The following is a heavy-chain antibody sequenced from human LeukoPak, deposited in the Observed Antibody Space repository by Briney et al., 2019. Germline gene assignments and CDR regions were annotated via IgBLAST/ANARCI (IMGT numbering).Heavy chain of an antibody. Sequence: GESLKISCKGSGYRFISYWIGWVRQMPGKGLEWMGIIYSGDPDTRYSPSFQGQVTISADKSISTAYLQWSSLKASDTAMYYCARHQYYYDSGSFSAIDYWGQGTLVTVSS. CDR3: ARHQYYYDSGSFSAIDY. D-gene: IGHD3-10*01. CDR2: IYSGDPDT. CDR1: GYRFISYW. J-gene: IGHJ4*02. V-gene: IGHV5-51*01.